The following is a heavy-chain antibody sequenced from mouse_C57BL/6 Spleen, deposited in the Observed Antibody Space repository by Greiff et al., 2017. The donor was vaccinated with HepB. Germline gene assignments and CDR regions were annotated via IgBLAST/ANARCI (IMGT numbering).Heavy chain of an antibody. J-gene: IGHJ4*01. V-gene: IGHV1-80*01. CDR3: ARGGAYYGSRNAMDY. Sequence: QVQLKESGAELVKPGASVKISCKASGYAFSSYWMNWVKQRPGKGLEWIGQIYPGDGDTNYNGKFKGKATLTADKSSSTAYMQLSSLTSEDSAVYFCARGGAYYGSRNAMDYWGQGTSVTVSS. D-gene: IGHD1-1*01. CDR2: IYPGDGDT. CDR1: GYAFSSYW.